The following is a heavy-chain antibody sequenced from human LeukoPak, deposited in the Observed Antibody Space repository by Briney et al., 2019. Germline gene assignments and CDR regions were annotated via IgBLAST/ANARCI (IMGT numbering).Heavy chain of an antibody. CDR2: INSDGSST. Sequence: GGSMRLSCAASGFTFSSYWMHWVRQAPGKGLVWVSRINSDGSSTSYADSVKGRFPISRDNAKNTLYLQMNSLRAEDTAVYYCARVPRQSIAPDYWGQGTLVTVSS. V-gene: IGHV3-74*01. J-gene: IGHJ4*02. CDR3: ARVPRQSIAPDY. CDR1: GFTFSSYW. D-gene: IGHD6-6*01.